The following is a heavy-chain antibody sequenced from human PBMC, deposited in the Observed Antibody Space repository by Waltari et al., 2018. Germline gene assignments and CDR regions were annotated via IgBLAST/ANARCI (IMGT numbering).Heavy chain of an antibody. J-gene: IGHJ5*02. V-gene: IGHV1-24*01. CDR1: GYTLTELS. CDR3: ATATGYCSSTSCLNWFDP. Sequence: QVQLVQSGAEVKKPGASVKVSCKVSGYTLTELSMHWVRQAPGKGLEWMGGFDPEDGETIYAQKFQGRVTMTEDTSTDTAYMELSSLRSEDTAVYYCATATGYCSSTSCLNWFDPWGQGTLVTVSS. CDR2: FDPEDGET. D-gene: IGHD2-2*01.